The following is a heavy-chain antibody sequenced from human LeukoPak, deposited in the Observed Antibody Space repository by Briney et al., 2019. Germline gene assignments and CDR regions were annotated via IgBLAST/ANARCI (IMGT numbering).Heavy chain of an antibody. D-gene: IGHD3-22*01. CDR1: GGSFSGYY. CDR3: ARLPYYYDSSGKTTDY. CDR2: INHSGST. J-gene: IGHJ4*02. V-gene: IGHV4-34*01. Sequence: SETLSLTCAVYGGSFSGYYWSWLRQPPGKGLEWIGEINHSGSTNYNPSLKSRVTISVDTCKNQFSLKLSSVTAADTAVYYCARLPYYYDSSGKTTDYWGQGTLVTVSS.